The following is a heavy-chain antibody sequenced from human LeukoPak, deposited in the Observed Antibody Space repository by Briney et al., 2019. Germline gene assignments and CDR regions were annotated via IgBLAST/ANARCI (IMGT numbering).Heavy chain of an antibody. J-gene: IGHJ4*02. CDR3: ARDFNWAWDY. CDR2: IRHDGSDK. Sequence: GGSLRLSCAASGFRVTTYGMHWVRQAPGKGLEWVSFIRHDGSDKYYAESVKGRFTISKDDSKNTRYLQMNSLRSEDTAIYYCARDFNWAWDYWGQGALVTVSS. CDR1: GFRVTTYG. V-gene: IGHV3-30*02. D-gene: IGHD3-16*01.